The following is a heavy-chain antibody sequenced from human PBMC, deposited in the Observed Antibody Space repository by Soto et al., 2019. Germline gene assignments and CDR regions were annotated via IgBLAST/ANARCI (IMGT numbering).Heavy chain of an antibody. CDR3: ARAMERNCSGGSCYVQSYYYYGMDV. D-gene: IGHD2-15*01. J-gene: IGHJ6*02. V-gene: IGHV3-30-3*01. CDR2: ISYDGSNK. CDR1: GFTFSSYA. Sequence: QVQLVESGGGVVQPGRSLRLSCAASGFTFSSYAMHWVRQAPGKGLEWVAVISYDGSNKYYADSVKGRFTISRDNSKNTLYLQMNSLRAEDTAVYYCARAMERNCSGGSCYVQSYYYYGMDVWGQGTTVTVSS.